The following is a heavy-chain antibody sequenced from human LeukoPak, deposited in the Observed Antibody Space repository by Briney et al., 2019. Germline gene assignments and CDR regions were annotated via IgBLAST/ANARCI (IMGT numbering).Heavy chain of an antibody. D-gene: IGHD3-10*01. CDR1: GFTFSAYS. CDR3: ARDRYYYGSGSYYNPDDAFDI. J-gene: IGHJ3*02. V-gene: IGHV3-48*04. CDR2: INGRGITI. Sequence: GGSLRLSCAASGFTFSAYSMNWVRHTPGRGLEWVANINGRGITIHYADSFRGRFTISRDNTKNSLNLQMNNLRAEDTAVYYCARDRYYYGSGSYYNPDDAFDIWGQGTMVTVSS.